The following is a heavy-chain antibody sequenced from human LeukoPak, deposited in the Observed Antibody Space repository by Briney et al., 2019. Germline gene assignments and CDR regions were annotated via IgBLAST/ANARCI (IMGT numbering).Heavy chain of an antibody. D-gene: IGHD4-23*01. CDR2: INPSGGST. V-gene: IGHV1-46*01. CDR1: GYTLTELS. J-gene: IGHJ4*02. Sequence: GASVKVSCKVSGYTLTELSMHWVRQAPGQGLEWMGIINPSGGSTSYAQKFQGRVTMTRDTSTSTVYMELSSLRSEDTAVYYCARDTVANDYWGQGTLVTVSS. CDR3: ARDTVANDY.